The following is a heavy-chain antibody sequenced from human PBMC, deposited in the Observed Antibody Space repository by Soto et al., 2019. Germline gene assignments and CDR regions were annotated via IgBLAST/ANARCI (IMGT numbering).Heavy chain of an antibody. CDR2: VIPILGMA. Sequence: QVQLVQSGAEVKKPGSSVKVSCTASEGTFNSYTISWVRQAPGQGLEWMGRVIPILGMANFAQKFQGRVMVTAGKSTGNGYMVLSRLRSDGTAVYYWADNYGSGSTHFDYWGQGTLVTVSS. J-gene: IGHJ4*02. V-gene: IGHV1-69*02. D-gene: IGHD3-10*01. CDR1: EGTFNSYT. CDR3: ADNYGSGSTHFDY.